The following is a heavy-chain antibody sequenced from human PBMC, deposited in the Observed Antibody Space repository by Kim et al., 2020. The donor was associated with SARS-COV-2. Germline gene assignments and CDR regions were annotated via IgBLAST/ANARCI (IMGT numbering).Heavy chain of an antibody. D-gene: IGHD1-26*01. CDR3: AGTARGANFDY. J-gene: IGHJ4*02. V-gene: IGHV4-4*09. Sequence: NSNPPRRSRVTISVDTAKNQFSLKLSAVTAADTAVYYCAGTARGANFDYWGRGALVTVSS.